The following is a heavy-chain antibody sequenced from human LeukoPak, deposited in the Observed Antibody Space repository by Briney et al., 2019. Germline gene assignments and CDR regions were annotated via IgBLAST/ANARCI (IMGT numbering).Heavy chain of an antibody. V-gene: IGHV1-2*02. J-gene: IGHJ6*03. CDR2: INPITGDT. CDR1: GYTFNQFY. Sequence: GASVKVSCKASGYTFNQFYMHWVRQAPGQGLEWMGWINPITGDTTYAQRFQGRLTMTRDTSISTAYMELSSLRSDDTAVYFCARDRSLKVYYMDVWGRGTTVIIPS. CDR3: ARDRSLKVYYMDV.